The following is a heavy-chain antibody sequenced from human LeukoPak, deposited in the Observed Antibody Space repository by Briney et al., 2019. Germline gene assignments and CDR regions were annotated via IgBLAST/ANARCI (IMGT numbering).Heavy chain of an antibody. D-gene: IGHD1-26*01. CDR3: ARDSLSGSQDY. Sequence: GSLRLSCAASGFTFSGYWMSWVRQAPGKGLEWVANIKRDGSEKYYVDSVKGRFTISRDNAKNSLFLQMNSLRAEDTAVYYCARDSLSGSQDYWGQGTLVTVSS. CDR2: IKRDGSEK. J-gene: IGHJ4*02. CDR1: GFTFSGYW. V-gene: IGHV3-7*01.